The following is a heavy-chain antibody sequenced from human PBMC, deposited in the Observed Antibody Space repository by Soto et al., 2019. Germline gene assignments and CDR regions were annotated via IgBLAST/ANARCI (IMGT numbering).Heavy chain of an antibody. CDR1: GFTFSSYG. CDR3: ARDRNRELTLLPGIAVAGTNYYYGMDV. V-gene: IGHV3-33*01. D-gene: IGHD6-19*01. J-gene: IGHJ6*02. CDR2: VWYDGSNK. Sequence: PGGSLRLSCAASGFTFSSYGMHWVRQAPGKGLEWVAVVWYDGSNKYYADSVKGRFTISRDNSKNTLYLQMNSLRAEDTAVYYCARDRNRELTLLPGIAVAGTNYYYGMDVWGQGTTVTVSS.